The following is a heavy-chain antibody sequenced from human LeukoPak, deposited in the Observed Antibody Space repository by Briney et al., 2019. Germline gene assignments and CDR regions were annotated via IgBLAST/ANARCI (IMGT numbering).Heavy chain of an antibody. CDR1: GFTFSSYS. D-gene: IGHD6-19*01. Sequence: GGSLRLSCAASGFTFSSYSMNWVRQAPGKGLEWVSYISSSSSTIYYADSAKGRFTISRDNAKNSLYLQMNSLRAEDTAVYYCARAFSSSGWYGDYWGQGTLVTVSS. J-gene: IGHJ4*02. CDR2: ISSSSSTI. V-gene: IGHV3-48*04. CDR3: ARAFSSSGWYGDY.